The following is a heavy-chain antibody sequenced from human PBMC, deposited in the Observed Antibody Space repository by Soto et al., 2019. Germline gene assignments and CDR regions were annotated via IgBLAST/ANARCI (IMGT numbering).Heavy chain of an antibody. CDR3: ARRRDGTYALDY. CDR1: GFSLSTNGVG. V-gene: IGHV2-5*02. D-gene: IGHD1-26*01. CDR2: IYGDGDK. Sequence: QITLKESGPTLVKPTQTLTLTCTFSGFSLSTNGVGVGWIRQPPGKALEWLALIYGDGDKRYSPSLRSRLTLTQDTSKNQVVLTMTNMDPVDTATYYCARRRDGTYALDYWGQGTLVTVAS. J-gene: IGHJ4*02.